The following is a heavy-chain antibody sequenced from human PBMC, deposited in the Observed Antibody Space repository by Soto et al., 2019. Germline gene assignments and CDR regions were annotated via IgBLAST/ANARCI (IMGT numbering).Heavy chain of an antibody. CDR3: ARDDYGMDV. J-gene: IGHJ6*02. V-gene: IGHV3-33*08. CDR1: GFAFSNYA. Sequence: PGGSLRLSCAASGFAFSNYAMHWVRQAPGKGLEWVAVIWYDGSNKYYADSVKGRFTISRDDSRNALFLQMNSLRLEDTAVYFCARDDYGMDVWGQGTTVTV. CDR2: IWYDGSNK.